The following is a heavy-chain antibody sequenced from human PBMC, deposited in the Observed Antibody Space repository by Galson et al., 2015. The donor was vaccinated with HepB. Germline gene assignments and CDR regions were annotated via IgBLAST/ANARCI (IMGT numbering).Heavy chain of an antibody. CDR3: ARGVGVAGTGDFDY. J-gene: IGHJ4*02. CDR1: GFTFSSYG. Sequence: SLRLSCAASGFTFSSYGMHWVRQAPGKGLEWVAVIWYDGSNKYYADSVKGRFTIPRDNSKNTLYLQMNSLRAEDTAVYYCARGVGVAGTGDFDYWGQGTLVTVSS. V-gene: IGHV3-33*08. D-gene: IGHD6-19*01. CDR2: IWYDGSNK.